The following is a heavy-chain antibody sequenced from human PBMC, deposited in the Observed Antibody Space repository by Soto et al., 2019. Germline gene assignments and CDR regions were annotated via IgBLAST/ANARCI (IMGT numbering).Heavy chain of an antibody. CDR3: ARDRLWAVDI. Sequence: GGSLRLSCAASGFTFSSYSMNWVRQAPGKGLEWVSYIASSGGAIYYVDSVKGRFTISRDNAKNSLYLQMNSLRDEDTAAYYCARDRLWAVDIWGKGTMVTVTS. J-gene: IGHJ3*02. CDR2: IASSGGAI. V-gene: IGHV3-48*02. CDR1: GFTFSSYS.